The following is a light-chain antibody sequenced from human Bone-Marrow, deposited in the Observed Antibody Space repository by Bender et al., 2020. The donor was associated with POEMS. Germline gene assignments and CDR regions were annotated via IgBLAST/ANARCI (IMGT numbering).Light chain of an antibody. V-gene: IGLV1-44*01. CDR2: SNN. Sequence: QSVLSQPPSASATPGQRVTISCSGSSSNIGSHTVNWFQQLSGTAPKLLIYSNNQRPSGVPDRFSGSKSGTSASLAITGLQAEDEGDYYCQSYDNSLGGWVFGGGTKLTVL. CDR1: SSNIGSHT. CDR3: QSYDNSLGGWV. J-gene: IGLJ3*02.